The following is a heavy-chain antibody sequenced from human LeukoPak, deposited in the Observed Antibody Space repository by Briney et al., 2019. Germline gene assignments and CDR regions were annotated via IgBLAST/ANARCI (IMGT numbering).Heavy chain of an antibody. CDR1: GGFLSGYY. CDR2: TNPSGST. D-gene: IGHD3-22*01. Sequence: PSETLTLTCAVYGGFLSGYYWTWIRQTPEKGLEWIGETNPSGSTNYNPSLKSRVTISVDTSKNQFSLELSSVTAADTAVYYCARGRQDVTMIVVVMTAVSYYLDVWGKGTTVTVS. J-gene: IGHJ6*03. V-gene: IGHV4-34*01. CDR3: ARGRQDVTMIVVVMTAVSYYLDV.